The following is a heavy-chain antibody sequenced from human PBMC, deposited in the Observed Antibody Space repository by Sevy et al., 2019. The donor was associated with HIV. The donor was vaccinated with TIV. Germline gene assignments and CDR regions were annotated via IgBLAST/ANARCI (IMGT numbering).Heavy chain of an antibody. Sequence: GGSLRLSCAASGFRFSDYSMHWVRQAPGKGLEWVAVISYDGRNNKYNVDSVKGRFTISRDNSKNTLFLQMNSLRAEDSAIYYYSSDRAETLHSASDYRGPGTLVTVSS. CDR2: ISYDGRNNK. J-gene: IGHJ4*02. CDR1: GFRFSDYS. CDR3: SSDRAETLHSASDY. V-gene: IGHV3-30*14. D-gene: IGHD4-4*01.